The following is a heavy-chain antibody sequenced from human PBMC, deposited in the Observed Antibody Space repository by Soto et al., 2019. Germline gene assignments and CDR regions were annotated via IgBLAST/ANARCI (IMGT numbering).Heavy chain of an antibody. CDR1: GGSISSYF. J-gene: IGHJ4*02. Sequence: SETLSLTCTVSGGSISSYFYIWVRQPPGKGLEWIGSVYYTGTTDYNPSLKSRVTISVDTSKTQFSLNLRSVTAADTAVYYCARGGYFDSSNYLAYWGLGTLVTVSS. CDR3: ARGGYFDSSNYLAY. CDR2: VYYTGTT. D-gene: IGHD3-22*01. V-gene: IGHV4-59*01.